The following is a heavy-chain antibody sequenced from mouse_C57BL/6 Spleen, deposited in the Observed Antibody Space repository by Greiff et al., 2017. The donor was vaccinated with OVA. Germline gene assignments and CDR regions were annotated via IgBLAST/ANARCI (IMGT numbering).Heavy chain of an antibody. D-gene: IGHD2-2*01. CDR1: GFTFSDAW. V-gene: IGHV6-6*01. CDR3: TRVYYGYDVYAMDY. Sequence: EVKVEESGGGLVQPGGSMKLSCAASGFTFSDAWMDWVRQSPEKGLEWVAEIRNKANNHATYYAESVKGRFTISRDDSKSSVYLQMNSLRAEDTGIYYCTRVYYGYDVYAMDYWGQGTSVTVSS. CDR2: IRNKANNHAT. J-gene: IGHJ4*01.